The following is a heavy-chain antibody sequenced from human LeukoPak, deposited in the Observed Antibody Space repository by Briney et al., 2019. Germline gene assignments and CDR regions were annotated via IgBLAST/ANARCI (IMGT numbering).Heavy chain of an antibody. Sequence: GGSLRLSCAASGFTFSSYAMSWVRQAPGKGLEWVSAISGSGGSTYYADSVKGRFTISRDNAKNSLYLQMNSLRAEDTAVYYCARARRLLGYCSSTSCPPSYWGQGTLVTVSS. CDR3: ARARRLLGYCSSTSCPPSY. CDR1: GFTFSSYA. V-gene: IGHV3-23*01. J-gene: IGHJ4*02. CDR2: ISGSGGST. D-gene: IGHD2-2*01.